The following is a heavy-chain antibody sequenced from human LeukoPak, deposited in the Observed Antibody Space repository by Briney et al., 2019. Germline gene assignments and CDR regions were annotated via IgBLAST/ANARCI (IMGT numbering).Heavy chain of an antibody. CDR2: ISSSSSYI. Sequence: GGSLRLSCAASGFTFSVYSMNWVRQAPGKGLEWVSSISSSSSYIYYADSVKGRFTISRDNAKNSLYLQMSSLRAEDTAVYYCARDGGSGSYYNGGFDYWGQGTLVTVSS. V-gene: IGHV3-21*01. D-gene: IGHD3-10*01. J-gene: IGHJ4*02. CDR1: GFTFSVYS. CDR3: ARDGGSGSYYNGGFDY.